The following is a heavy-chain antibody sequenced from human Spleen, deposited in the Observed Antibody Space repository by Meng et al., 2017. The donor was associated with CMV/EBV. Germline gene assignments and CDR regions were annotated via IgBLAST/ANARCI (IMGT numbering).Heavy chain of an antibody. CDR2: MYSFVRT. CDR1: GYSITSGYY. V-gene: IGHV4-38-2*02. Sequence: SETLSLTGTVSGYSITSGYYWGWIRQPPGKGLEWIGSMYSFVRTYYNPSLKSRVTISVDTSKNHLSLKLNSVTAADSAVYYCARDSTEALDIWGQGTMVTVSS. J-gene: IGHJ3*02. CDR3: ARDSTEALDI.